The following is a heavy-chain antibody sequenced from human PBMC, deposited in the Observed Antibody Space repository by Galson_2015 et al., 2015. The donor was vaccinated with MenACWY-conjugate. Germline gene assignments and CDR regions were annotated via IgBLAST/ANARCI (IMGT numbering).Heavy chain of an antibody. CDR2: ISDGSSNI. CDR3: ARDADYNDLDAFDI. J-gene: IGHJ3*02. Sequence: SLRLSCAASGFTFSSYSMNWVRQAPGRGLVWVSSISDGSSNIYYADSVRGRLTISRDNAQKSLYLQMDSLRAEDTAIYYCARDADYNDLDAFDIWGQGTRVTVSS. D-gene: IGHD4-11*01. V-gene: IGHV3-21*01. CDR1: GFTFSSYS.